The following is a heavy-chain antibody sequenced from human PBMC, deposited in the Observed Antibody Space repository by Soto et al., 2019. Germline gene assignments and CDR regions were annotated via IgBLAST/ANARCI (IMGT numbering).Heavy chain of an antibody. Sequence: QITLKESGPTLVKPTQTLTLTCTFSGFSLSTSGVSVGWIRQPPGKALECLAVIYWDDDKRYRPSLQSRLTVTKDTSKNPVVLRMTNMDPVDTATYYCTHRRGLGELYWGQGTLVTVSS. J-gene: IGHJ4*02. CDR3: THRRGLGELY. CDR2: IYWDDDK. D-gene: IGHD3-10*01. V-gene: IGHV2-5*02. CDR1: GFSLSTSGVS.